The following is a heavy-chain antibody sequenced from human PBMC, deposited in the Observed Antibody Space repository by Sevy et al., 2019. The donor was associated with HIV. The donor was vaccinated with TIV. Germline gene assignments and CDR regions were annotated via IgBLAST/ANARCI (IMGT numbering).Heavy chain of an antibody. V-gene: IGHV1-2*02. J-gene: IGHJ3*02. D-gene: IGHD3-22*01. CDR2: INPNSGGT. CDR1: GYTFTGYY. Sequence: ASVKVSCKASGYTFTGYYMHWVRQAPGQGLEWMGWINPNSGGTNYAQKFQGRVTMTRDTSISTAYMGLSRLRSDDTAVYYCARGLYYYDSSGPRAGFDIWGQGTMVTVSS. CDR3: ARGLYYYDSSGPRAGFDI.